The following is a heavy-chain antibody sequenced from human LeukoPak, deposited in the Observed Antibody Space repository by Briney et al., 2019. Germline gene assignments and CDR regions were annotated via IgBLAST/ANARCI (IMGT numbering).Heavy chain of an antibody. V-gene: IGHV4-59*12. J-gene: IGHJ4*02. CDR2: IYYSGST. D-gene: IGHD6-13*01. CDR3: ARVGRYSSSWYDY. Sequence: SETLSLTCTVSGGSISSYYWSWIRQPPGKGLEWIGYIYYSGSTNYNPSLKSRVTISVDTSKNQFSLELSSVTAADTAVYYCARVGRYSSSWYDYWGQGTLVTVSS. CDR1: GGSISSYY.